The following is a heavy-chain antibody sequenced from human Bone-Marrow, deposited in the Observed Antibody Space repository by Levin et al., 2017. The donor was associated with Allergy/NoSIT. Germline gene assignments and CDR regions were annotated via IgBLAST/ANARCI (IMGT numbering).Heavy chain of an antibody. V-gene: IGHV4-59*01. CDR1: GGSISSYY. J-gene: IGHJ4*02. CDR3: ARVILGTVYFDH. Sequence: HSQTLSLTCTVFGGSISSYYWTWIRQPPGKGLEWLGFSHDSGRTNYNPSLKSRLAISVDTSKNQFSLKLSSVTAADSAVYYCARVILGTVYFDHWGQGTLVTVSS. CDR2: SHDSGRT. D-gene: IGHD2/OR15-2a*01.